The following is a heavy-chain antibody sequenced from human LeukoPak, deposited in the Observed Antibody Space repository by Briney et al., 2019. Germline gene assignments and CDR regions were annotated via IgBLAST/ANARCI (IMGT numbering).Heavy chain of an antibody. V-gene: IGHV4-61*02. CDR1: GGSISSTNYY. D-gene: IGHD3-10*01. CDR2: IYTTGSP. CDR3: ARDRGITTARGVPSWFDP. J-gene: IGHJ5*02. Sequence: SETLSLTCTVSGGSISSTNYYWTWIRQPAGKGLEWIGRIYTTGSPSYSPSLKSRVTISVDASTNQFSLKLTSVSAADTAVYYCARDRGITTARGVPSWFDPWGQGTLVTVSS.